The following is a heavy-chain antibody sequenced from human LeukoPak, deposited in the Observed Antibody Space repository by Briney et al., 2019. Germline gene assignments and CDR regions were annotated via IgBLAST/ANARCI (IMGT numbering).Heavy chain of an antibody. Sequence: GGSLRLSCTTSGSMFGDYAMSWVRQAPGKGLEWVGLIRSKAYGGTIEYAASVKGRFTISRDDSKSVAYLQMNSLETEDTAVYYCTREWSGYNSGWYLYWGQGTLVTVSS. V-gene: IGHV3-49*04. CDR1: GSMFGDYA. J-gene: IGHJ4*02. CDR2: IRSKAYGGTI. D-gene: IGHD6-19*01. CDR3: TREWSGYNSGWYLY.